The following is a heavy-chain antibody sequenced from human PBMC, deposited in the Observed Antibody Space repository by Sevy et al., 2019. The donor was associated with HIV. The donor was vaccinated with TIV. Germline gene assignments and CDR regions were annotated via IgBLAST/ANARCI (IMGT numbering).Heavy chain of an antibody. V-gene: IGHV3-48*03. CDR1: GFTFRSYE. CDR2: IYASGSPI. J-gene: IGHJ6*02. CDR3: ARKVGYYYYYGMDV. Sequence: GGSLRLSCEGSGFTFRSYEMNWVRQAPGKGLEWISYIYASGSPIYYSDSVRCRFTISRDDAKNSLYLQMDDLRVDDTATYYCARKVGYYYYYGMDVWGQGTTVTVSS.